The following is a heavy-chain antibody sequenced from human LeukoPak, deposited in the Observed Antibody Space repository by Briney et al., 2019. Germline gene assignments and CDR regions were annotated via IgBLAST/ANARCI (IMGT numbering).Heavy chain of an antibody. Sequence: SETLSLTCTVSGGSISSGGYYWSWIRQHPGKGLEWIGYIYYSGSTYYNPSLKSRVTISVDTSKNQFSLKLSSVTSADTAVYYCARVRDYDILTGYPEDNWFDPWGQGTLVTVSS. CDR2: IYYSGST. CDR1: GGSISSGGYY. J-gene: IGHJ5*02. CDR3: ARVRDYDILTGYPEDNWFDP. D-gene: IGHD3-9*01. V-gene: IGHV4-31*03.